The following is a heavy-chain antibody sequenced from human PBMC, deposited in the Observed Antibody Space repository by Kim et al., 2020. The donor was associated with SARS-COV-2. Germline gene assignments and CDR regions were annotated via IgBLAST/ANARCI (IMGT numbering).Heavy chain of an antibody. V-gene: IGHV3-20*04. CDR1: GFRFDEYG. CDR3: ARADGSGMDYYYYYGMDV. CDR2: TNWNGGSI. D-gene: IGHD5-12*01. Sequence: GGSLRLSCAASGFRFDEYGMSWVRQAPGKGLEWVSATNWNGGSIGYADSVKGRFTISRDNAKNSLYLQMNSLRAEDTALYYCARADGSGMDYYYYYGMDVWGQGTTVTVSS. J-gene: IGHJ6*02.